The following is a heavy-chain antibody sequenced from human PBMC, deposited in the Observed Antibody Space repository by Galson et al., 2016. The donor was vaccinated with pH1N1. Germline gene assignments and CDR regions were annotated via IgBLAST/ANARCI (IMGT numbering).Heavy chain of an antibody. CDR2: IWYAGSNQ. V-gene: IGHV3-33*01. CDR3: VRESWRFGGDFDY. Sequence: SLRLSCAASGFTFSNHAMHWVRHVPGKGLDWVALIWYAGSNQYYTDSVKGRFTISRDNSNNTLYLQMKSLRVEDTAVYYCVRESWRFGGDFDYWGQGTLVAVSS. D-gene: IGHD2-15*01. CDR1: GFTFSNHA. J-gene: IGHJ4*02.